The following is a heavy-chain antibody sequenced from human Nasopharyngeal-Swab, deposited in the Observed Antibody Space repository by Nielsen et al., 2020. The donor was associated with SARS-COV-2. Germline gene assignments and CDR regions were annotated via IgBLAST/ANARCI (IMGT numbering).Heavy chain of an antibody. CDR1: GYSFTSYG. Sequence: GESLKISCKGSGYSFTSYGISWVRQAPGQGLEWMGWISAYNGNTNYAQQLQGRVTMTTDTSTSTAYMELRSLRSDDTAVYYCARDVSDRGGFDFWIPFDYWGQGTLVTVSS. CDR2: ISAYNGNT. D-gene: IGHD3-3*01. J-gene: IGHJ4*02. CDR3: ARDVSDRGGFDFWIPFDY. V-gene: IGHV1-18*04.